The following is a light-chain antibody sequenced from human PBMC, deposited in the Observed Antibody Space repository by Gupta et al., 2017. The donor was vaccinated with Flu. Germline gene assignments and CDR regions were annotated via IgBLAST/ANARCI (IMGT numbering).Light chain of an antibody. CDR3: QQCGSSPKYT. Sequence: ESVLTQSPGTLSLSPGERATLSCRASHSISSGYLAWYQQKPGQAPRLLIYRSSSRAAGIPDRFSGSGSGTDFTLTISRLEPEDFAVYYCQQCGSSPKYTFGQGTKLEIK. V-gene: IGKV3-20*01. J-gene: IGKJ2*01. CDR1: HSISSGY. CDR2: RSS.